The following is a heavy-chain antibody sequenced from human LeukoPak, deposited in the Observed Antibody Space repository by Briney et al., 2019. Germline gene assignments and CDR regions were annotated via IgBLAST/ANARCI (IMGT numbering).Heavy chain of an antibody. D-gene: IGHD3-3*01. CDR3: AREQDTTYYDFWSGYSHRGYFDY. CDR2: IKQDGSEK. CDR1: GFTFSSYS. V-gene: IGHV3-7*01. J-gene: IGHJ4*02. Sequence: GGSLRLSCAASGFTFSSYSMSWVRQAPGKGLEWVANIKQDGSEKYYVDSVKGRFTISRDNAKNSLYLQMNSLRAEDTAVYYCAREQDTTYYDFWSGYSHRGYFDYWGQGTLVTVSS.